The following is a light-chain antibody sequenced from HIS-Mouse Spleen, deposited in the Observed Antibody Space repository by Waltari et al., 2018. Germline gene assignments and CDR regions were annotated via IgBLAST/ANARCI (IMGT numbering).Light chain of an antibody. Sequence: SYELTQPSSVSVSPGQTARITCPGDVLAKKYARGFQQKPGQAPVLGIYKDSERPSGIPERFSGSSSGTTVTLTISGAQVEDEADYYCYSAADNNGVFGGGTKLTVL. CDR3: YSAADNNGV. J-gene: IGLJ3*02. V-gene: IGLV3-27*01. CDR1: VLAKKY. CDR2: KDS.